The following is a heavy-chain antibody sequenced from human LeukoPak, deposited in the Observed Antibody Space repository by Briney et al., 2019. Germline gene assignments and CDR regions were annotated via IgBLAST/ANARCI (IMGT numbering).Heavy chain of an antibody. Sequence: GGSVKVSCKASGRTFSSYAISWVRQAPGQGLEWMGGIIPIFGTANYAQKFQGRVTITADESTSTAYMELSSLRSEDTAVYYCARDRLDYGDYETCLDVWGKGTTVTVSS. J-gene: IGHJ6*04. V-gene: IGHV1-69*13. CDR2: IIPIFGTA. CDR1: GRTFSSYA. D-gene: IGHD4-17*01. CDR3: ARDRLDYGDYETCLDV.